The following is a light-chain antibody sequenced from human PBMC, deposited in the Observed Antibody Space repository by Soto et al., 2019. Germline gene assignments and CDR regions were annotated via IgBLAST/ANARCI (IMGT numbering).Light chain of an antibody. CDR3: SSYTSSSTPFYV. V-gene: IGLV2-14*01. CDR1: SSDVGGYNY. J-gene: IGLJ1*01. Sequence: QSVLTQPASVSGSPGQSITISCTGTSSDVGGYNYVSWYQQHPGKAPKLMIYDVSNRPSGVSNRFSGSKSCNTASLTISGLQAEEEADYYCSSYTSSSTPFYVFGTGTKVTVL. CDR2: DVS.